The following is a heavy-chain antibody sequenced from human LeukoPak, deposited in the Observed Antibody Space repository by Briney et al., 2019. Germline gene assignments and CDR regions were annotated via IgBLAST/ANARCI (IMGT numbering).Heavy chain of an antibody. CDR2: IYPGDSDT. J-gene: IGHJ4*02. CDR3: ASGSGYSCGLPFDY. Sequence: PGGSLRLSCKGSGYSFTSYWIGWERQMPGKGLEWMGIIYPGDSDTRYSPSFQGQVTISADKSISTAYLQWSSLRASDTAMYYCASGSGYSCGLPFDYWGQGTLVTVSS. D-gene: IGHD5-18*01. CDR1: GYSFTSYW. V-gene: IGHV5-51*01.